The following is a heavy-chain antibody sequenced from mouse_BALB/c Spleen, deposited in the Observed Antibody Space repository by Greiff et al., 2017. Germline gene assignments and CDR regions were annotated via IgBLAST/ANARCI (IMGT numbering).Heavy chain of an antibody. Sequence: EVQRVESGAELVKPGASVKLSCTASGFNIKDTYMHWVKQRPEQGLEWIGRIDPANGNTKYDPKFQGKATITADTSSNTAYLQLSSLTSEDTAVYYCARDYGSSSWFAYWGQGTLVTVSA. CDR2: IDPANGNT. V-gene: IGHV14-3*02. D-gene: IGHD1-1*01. CDR3: ARDYGSSSWFAY. J-gene: IGHJ3*01. CDR1: GFNIKDTY.